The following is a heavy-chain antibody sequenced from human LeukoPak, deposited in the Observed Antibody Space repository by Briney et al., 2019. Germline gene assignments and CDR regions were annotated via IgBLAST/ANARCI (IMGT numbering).Heavy chain of an antibody. CDR2: INSDGSST. CDR3: PRDSTKWLAVGDY. Sequence: GGSLRLSCAASGFTFSTYWMNWVRQAPGKGLVWVSRINSDGSSTSYADSVKGRFTISRDNAKNTLYLQMNSLRAEDTALYYCPRDSTKWLAVGDYWGQGTLVTVSS. V-gene: IGHV3-74*01. CDR1: GFTFSTYW. D-gene: IGHD6-19*01. J-gene: IGHJ4*02.